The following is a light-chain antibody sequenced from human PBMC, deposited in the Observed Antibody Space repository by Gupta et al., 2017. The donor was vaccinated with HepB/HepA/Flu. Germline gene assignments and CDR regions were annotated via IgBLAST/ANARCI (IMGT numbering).Light chain of an antibody. V-gene: IGLV1-47*01. CDR1: SSNIGSNY. CDR2: RNN. Sequence: QSVLTQPPSASGTPGQSVTISCSGSSSNIGSNYVYWYQQLPGTAPKLLIYRNNQRPSGVPDRFSGSKSGTSASLAISGLRSEDEADYYCAAWDDSLSGRVCGGGTKLTVL. J-gene: IGLJ3*02. CDR3: AAWDDSLSGRV.